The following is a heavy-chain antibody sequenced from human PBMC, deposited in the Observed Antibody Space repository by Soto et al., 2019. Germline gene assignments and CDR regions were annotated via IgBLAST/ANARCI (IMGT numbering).Heavy chain of an antibody. D-gene: IGHD2-2*01. CDR3: AREVVSAAPGYYYYMDV. J-gene: IGHJ6*03. Sequence: QVQLVQSGAEVKKPGSSVKVSCKASGGTFSSYTISWVRQAPGQGLEWMGRIIPILGIANYAQKFQGRVTITADKSTSTAYMELSSLRSEDTAVYYCAREVVSAAPGYYYYMDVWGKGTTVTVSS. CDR2: IIPILGIA. V-gene: IGHV1-69*08. CDR1: GGTFSSYT.